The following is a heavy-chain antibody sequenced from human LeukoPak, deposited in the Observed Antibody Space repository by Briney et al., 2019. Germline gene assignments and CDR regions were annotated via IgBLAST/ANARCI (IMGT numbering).Heavy chain of an antibody. CDR1: GFTLDDYA. CDR3: AKDIHGGSSGWYSPAEYFQH. V-gene: IGHV3-43*02. Sequence: GGSLRLSCAASGFTLDDYAMHWVRQAPGKGLEWVSLISGDGGSTYYADSVKGRFTISRDNSKNSLYLQMNSLRTEDTALYYCAKDIHGGSSGWYSPAEYFQHWGQGTLVTVSS. J-gene: IGHJ1*01. CDR2: ISGDGGST. D-gene: IGHD6-19*01.